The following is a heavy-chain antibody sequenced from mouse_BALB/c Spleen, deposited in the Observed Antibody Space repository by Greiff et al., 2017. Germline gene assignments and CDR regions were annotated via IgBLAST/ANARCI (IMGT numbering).Heavy chain of an antibody. V-gene: IGHV5-17*02. Sequence: EVMLVESGGGLVQPGGSRKLSCAASGFTFSSFGMHWVRQAPEKGLEWVAYISSGSSTIYYADTVKGRFTISRDNPKNTLFLQMTSLRSEDTAMYYCARSLYGSVDYWGQGTTLTVSS. CDR3: ARSLYGSVDY. CDR2: ISSGSSTI. J-gene: IGHJ2*01. CDR1: GFTFSSFG. D-gene: IGHD1-1*01.